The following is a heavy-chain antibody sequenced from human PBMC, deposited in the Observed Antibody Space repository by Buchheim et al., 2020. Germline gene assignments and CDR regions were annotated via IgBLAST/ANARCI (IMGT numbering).Heavy chain of an antibody. V-gene: IGHV4-34*06. CDR3: GSLHRNCNRDSYHSNRFMTV. J-gene: IGHJ6*03. CDR2: IGHSGST. D-gene: IGHD2/OR15-2a*01. CDR1: GGPLNGSY. Sequence: QVQLQQWGAGLLKPSKTLSLNCAVYGGPLNGSYWSWIRQSPGKGLEWFGEIGHSGSTNSNPSLKDRVTLSLDMSNNQLPLKLASGTAADKAVYYWGSLHRNCNRDSYHSNRFMTVWGKGTT.